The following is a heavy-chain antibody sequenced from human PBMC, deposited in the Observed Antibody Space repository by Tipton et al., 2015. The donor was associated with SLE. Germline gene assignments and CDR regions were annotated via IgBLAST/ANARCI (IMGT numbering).Heavy chain of an antibody. CDR2: VYYSGST. D-gene: IGHD3-16*01. V-gene: IGHV4-59*08. Sequence: GLVKPSETLSLTCTVSGASIRSYCWSWIRQPPGKGLEWIGYVYYSGSTNYNPSLKSRVTISDDTSKNQFSLKLSSVTAADTAVYYCARHMITGGEFDYWGQGTLVTVSS. CDR3: ARHMITGGEFDY. J-gene: IGHJ4*02. CDR1: GASIRSYC.